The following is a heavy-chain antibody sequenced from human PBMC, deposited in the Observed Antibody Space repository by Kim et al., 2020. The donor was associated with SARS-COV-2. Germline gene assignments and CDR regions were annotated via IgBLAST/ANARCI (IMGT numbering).Heavy chain of an antibody. Sequence: GGSLRLSCAASGFTFSGSAMHWVRQASGKGLEWVGRIRSKANSYATTYTASGKCRFTISRDNSKNTLYLQMNSLRAEDTALYYCARDPWSRLRGLTYSYYGMDVWGQGTTVTVSS. CDR1: GFTFSGSA. J-gene: IGHJ6*02. V-gene: IGHV3-73*01. CDR3: ARDPWSRLRGLTYSYYGMDV. CDR2: IRSKANSYAT. D-gene: IGHD3-10*01.